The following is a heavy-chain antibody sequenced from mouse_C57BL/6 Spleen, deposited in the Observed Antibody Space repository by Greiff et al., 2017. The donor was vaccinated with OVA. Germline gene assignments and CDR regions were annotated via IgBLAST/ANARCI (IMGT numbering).Heavy chain of an antibody. D-gene: IGHD2-4*01. CDR1: GYTFTDYN. CDR2: INPNNGGT. Sequence: EVKLQESGPELVKPGASVKMSCKASGYTFTDYNMHWVKQSHGKSLEWIGYINPNNGGTSYNQKFKGKATLTVNKSSSTAYMELRSLTSEDSAVYYCAAYDYDVGNWYFDVWGTGTTVTVSS. J-gene: IGHJ1*03. CDR3: AAYDYDVGNWYFDV. V-gene: IGHV1-22*01.